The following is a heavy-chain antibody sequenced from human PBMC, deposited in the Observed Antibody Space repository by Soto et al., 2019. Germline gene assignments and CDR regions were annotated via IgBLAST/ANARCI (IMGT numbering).Heavy chain of an antibody. J-gene: IGHJ4*02. V-gene: IGHV3-15*07. D-gene: IGHD4-17*01. Sequence: ESGGGLVKPGGSLRLSCAASGFTFSNAWMNWVRQAPGKGLEWVGRIKSKTDGGTTDYAAPVKGRFTISRDDSKNTLYLQMNRLKTEDTAVYYCTTGEGATVTTFYRNYWGQGTLVTVSS. CDR3: TTGEGATVTTFYRNY. CDR1: GFTFSNAW. CDR2: IKSKTDGGTT.